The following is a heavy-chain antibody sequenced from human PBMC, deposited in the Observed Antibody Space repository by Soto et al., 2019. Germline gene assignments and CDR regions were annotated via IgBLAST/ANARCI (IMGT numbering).Heavy chain of an antibody. J-gene: IGHJ3*02. Sequence: GGSLRLSCAASGFTFSSHWMTWVRQAPGKGLEWVANIKQDGGDKDYVDSVKGRFTISRDNAKNSLYLQMNSLRAEDTAVYYCARGRELRYFYWPEDFDIWGQGTMVTVSS. V-gene: IGHV3-7*01. CDR1: GFTFSSHW. CDR3: ARGRELRYFYWPEDFDI. D-gene: IGHD3-9*01. CDR2: IKQDGGDK.